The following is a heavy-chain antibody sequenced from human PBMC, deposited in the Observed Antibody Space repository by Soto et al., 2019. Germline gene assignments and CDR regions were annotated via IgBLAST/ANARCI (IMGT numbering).Heavy chain of an antibody. CDR3: ARGEYYYDGGY. CDR1: GLSFSNYW. V-gene: IGHV3-7*03. Sequence: GSLRLSCAVSGLSFSNYWMSWVRQAPGKGLEWVANIKEDGSETYYVDSVKGRFTISRDNSKSSLYLQMNSLRAEDTAVYYCARGEYYYDGGYWGQGTLVTVSS. CDR2: IKEDGSET. D-gene: IGHD3-22*01. J-gene: IGHJ4*02.